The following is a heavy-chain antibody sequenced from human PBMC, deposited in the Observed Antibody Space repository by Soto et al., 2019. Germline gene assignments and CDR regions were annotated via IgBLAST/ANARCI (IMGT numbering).Heavy chain of an antibody. Sequence: PSVKVSCKASGYTFTSYYMHWVRQAPGQGLEWMGIINPSGGSTSYAQKFQGRVTMTRDTSTSTVYMELSSLRSEDTAVYYCAREGEGILRFLEWSRPAHGMDVWGQGTTVTVSS. CDR2: INPSGGST. J-gene: IGHJ6*02. CDR3: AREGEGILRFLEWSRPAHGMDV. CDR1: GYTFTSYY. V-gene: IGHV1-46*01. D-gene: IGHD3-3*01.